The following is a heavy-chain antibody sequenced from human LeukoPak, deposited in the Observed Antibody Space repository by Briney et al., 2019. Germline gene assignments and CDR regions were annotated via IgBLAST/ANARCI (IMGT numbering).Heavy chain of an antibody. CDR2: ISYIGST. CDR1: GGSVSGYF. V-gene: IGHV4-59*02. Sequence: KSSETLSLTCTVSGGSVSGYFWSWIRQPPGKGLEWIGYISYIGSTNYNPSLKSRVTISVDTSKNQFSLKLSSVTAADTAVYYCARDLGYYDTDYWGQGTLVTVSS. J-gene: IGHJ4*02. D-gene: IGHD3-22*01. CDR3: ARDLGYYDTDY.